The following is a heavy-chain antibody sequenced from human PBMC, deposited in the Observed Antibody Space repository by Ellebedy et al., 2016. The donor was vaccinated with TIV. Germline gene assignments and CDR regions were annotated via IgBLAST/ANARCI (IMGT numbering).Heavy chain of an antibody. Sequence: GESLKISCEASGFSFRSYWMSWVRQAPGKGLEWVANIYQDGSEQYYVDSVKGRFTISRDNAKNSMFLQMNGLRAEDTGMYYCARRGSYGDYSVQVNSWFDLWGQGTLVTVS. J-gene: IGHJ5*02. CDR1: GFSFRSYW. V-gene: IGHV3-7*01. D-gene: IGHD4-17*01. CDR3: ARRGSYGDYSVQVNSWFDL. CDR2: IYQDGSEQ.